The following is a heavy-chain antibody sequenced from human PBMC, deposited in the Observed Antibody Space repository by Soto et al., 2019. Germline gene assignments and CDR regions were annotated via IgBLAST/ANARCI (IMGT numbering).Heavy chain of an antibody. Sequence: EVQLLESGGGLIQPGGSLRLSCAASGLTFSSYAMSWVRQAPGKGLEWVSAISGSGGSTYYADSVKGRFTISRDNSKNTVYLQMNSLRAEDAAVYCCAKDQLYIRGVIHNGFDPWGQGTLVTVSS. CDR2: ISGSGGST. V-gene: IGHV3-23*01. D-gene: IGHD3-10*02. J-gene: IGHJ5*02. CDR1: GLTFSSYA. CDR3: AKDQLYIRGVIHNGFDP.